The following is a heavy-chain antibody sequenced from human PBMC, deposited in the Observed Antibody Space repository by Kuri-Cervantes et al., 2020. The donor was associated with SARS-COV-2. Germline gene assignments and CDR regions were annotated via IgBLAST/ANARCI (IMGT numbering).Heavy chain of an antibody. CDR3: ARPRGIVVVPAAMGGAFDI. Sequence: SVKVSCKASGGTFSTYAINWVRQAPGQGLEWMGGIIPLFGTPNYAQKFQGRVTITADKSTSTAYMELRSLRSDDTAVYYCARPRGIVVVPAAMGGAFDIWGQGTMVTVSS. V-gene: IGHV1-69*06. CDR1: GGTFSTYA. D-gene: IGHD2-2*01. J-gene: IGHJ3*02. CDR2: IIPLFGTP.